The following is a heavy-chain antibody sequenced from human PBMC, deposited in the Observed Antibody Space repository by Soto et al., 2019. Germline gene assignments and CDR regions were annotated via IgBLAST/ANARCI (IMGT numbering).Heavy chain of an antibody. J-gene: IGHJ4*02. CDR2: IYYSGST. Sequence: SETLSLTCIVSGGSISSGGYYWSWIRQHSGKGLEWIGYIYYSGSTSYNPSLRSRVTISVDTSKNQFSLKLSSVTAADTAVYYCARSHGLRFLEWLPSYWGQGTLVTVSS. D-gene: IGHD3-3*01. CDR1: GGSISSGGYY. CDR3: ARSHGLRFLEWLPSY. V-gene: IGHV4-31*03.